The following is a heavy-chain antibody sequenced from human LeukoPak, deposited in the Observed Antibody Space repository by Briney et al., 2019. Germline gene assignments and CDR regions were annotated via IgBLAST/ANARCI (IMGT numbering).Heavy chain of an antibody. CDR2: IYYSGST. Sequence: ESSETLSLTCTVSGGSISSYYWSWIRQPPGKGLEWIGYIYYSGSTSYNPSLKSRVTISVDTSKKQFSLKLSSVTAADTAFYYCARYIVSYPHDAFDIWGQGTMVTVSS. D-gene: IGHD1-26*01. V-gene: IGHV4-59*01. J-gene: IGHJ3*02. CDR3: ARYIVSYPHDAFDI. CDR1: GGSISSYY.